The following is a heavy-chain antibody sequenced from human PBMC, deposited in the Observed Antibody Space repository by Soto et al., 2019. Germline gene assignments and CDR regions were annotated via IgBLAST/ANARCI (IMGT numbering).Heavy chain of an antibody. J-gene: IGHJ4*02. V-gene: IGHV4-4*02. Sequence: QVQLQESGPGLVKPSGTLSLTCAVSGGSISSSNWWSWVRQPPGKGLEWIGEIYHSGSTNYNPSLKSRVTMSVDKSKNQFSLMLSSVTAADKAVYYCARVPRAAAGTDWGQGTLVTVSS. CDR2: IYHSGST. D-gene: IGHD6-13*01. CDR3: ARVPRAAAGTD. CDR1: GGSISSSNW.